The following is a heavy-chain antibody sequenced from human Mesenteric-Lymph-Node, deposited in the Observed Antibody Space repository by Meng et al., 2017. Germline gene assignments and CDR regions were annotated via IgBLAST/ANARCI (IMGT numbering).Heavy chain of an antibody. CDR1: GFTFSNAW. Sequence: GESLKISCAASGFTFSNAWMSWVRQAPGKGLEWVSGISDSGGTTYYADSVKGRFTISRDNSKNTLYLQMNSLRAEDTAVYYCAKIRESSGYYDFDYWGQGTLVTVSS. CDR3: AKIRESSGYYDFDY. D-gene: IGHD3-22*01. J-gene: IGHJ4*02. CDR2: ISDSGGTT. V-gene: IGHV3-23*01.